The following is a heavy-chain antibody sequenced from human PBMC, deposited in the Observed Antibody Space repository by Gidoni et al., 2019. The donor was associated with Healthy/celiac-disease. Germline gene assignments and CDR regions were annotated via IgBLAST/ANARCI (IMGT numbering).Heavy chain of an antibody. CDR3: AKGDYYGSGSYYTPDY. CDR2: ISGSGGST. CDR1: GFTFSSYA. V-gene: IGHV3-23*01. Sequence: EVQLLESGGGLVQPGGSLRLSCAASGFTFSSYAMSWVRQAPGKGLEWVSAISGSGGSTYYADSVKGRFTISRDNSKNTLYLQMNSLRAEDTAVYYCAKGDYYGSGSYYTPDYWGQGTLVTVSS. J-gene: IGHJ4*02. D-gene: IGHD3-10*01.